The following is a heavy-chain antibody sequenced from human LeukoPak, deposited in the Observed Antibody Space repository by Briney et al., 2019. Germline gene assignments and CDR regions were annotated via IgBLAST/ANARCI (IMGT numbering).Heavy chain of an antibody. CDR1: GGTFSSYA. V-gene: IGHV1-69*13. CDR3: ASPYDYYDSSGLDAFDI. D-gene: IGHD3-22*01. J-gene: IGHJ3*02. CDR2: IIPIFGTA. Sequence: SVKVSCKASGGTFSSYAISWVRQAPGQGLEWMGGIIPIFGTANYAQKFQGRVTITADESTSTAYMELSSLRSEDTAVYYCASPYDYYDSSGLDAFDIGGQGTMVTVSS.